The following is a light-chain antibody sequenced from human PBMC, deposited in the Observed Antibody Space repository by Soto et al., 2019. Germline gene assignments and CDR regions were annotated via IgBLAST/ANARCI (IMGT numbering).Light chain of an antibody. CDR1: SSDVGGYDY. CDR3: QSYDSSLSGYV. CDR2: EVT. J-gene: IGLJ1*01. Sequence: QSVLTQPASVSGSPGQSIAISCTGTSSDVGGYDYVSWYQQQPDKAPKLMIYEVTKRPSGVSNRFSGSKSGNSASLAISGLQAEDEADYYCQSYDSSLSGYVFGTGTKVTVL. V-gene: IGLV2-14*01.